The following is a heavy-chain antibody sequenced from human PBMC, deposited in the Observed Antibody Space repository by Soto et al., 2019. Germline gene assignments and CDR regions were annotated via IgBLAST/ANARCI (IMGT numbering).Heavy chain of an antibody. CDR1: GYTLTELS. D-gene: IGHD1-26*01. CDR3: ATDIPLKLRRDYYYYYGMDV. J-gene: IGHJ6*02. V-gene: IGHV1-24*01. CDR2: FDPEDGET. Sequence: ASVKVSCKVSGYTLTELSMHWVRQAPGKGLEWLGGFDPEDGETIYAQKFQGRVTMTEDTSTDTAYMELSSLRSEDTAVYYCATDIPLKLRRDYYYYYGMDVWGQGTTVTVSS.